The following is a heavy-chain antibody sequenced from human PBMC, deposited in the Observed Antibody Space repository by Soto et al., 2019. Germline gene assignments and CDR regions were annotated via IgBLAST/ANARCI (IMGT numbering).Heavy chain of an antibody. Sequence: ASVKVSCKASGYTFTSYYMHWVRQAPGQGLEWMGIINPSGGSTSYAQKFQGRVTMTRDTSTSTVYMELSSLRSEDTAVYYCARGTAIYGDYAYYYYYGMDVWGQGTTVTVSS. J-gene: IGHJ6*02. V-gene: IGHV1-46*03. D-gene: IGHD4-17*01. CDR2: INPSGGST. CDR3: ARGTAIYGDYAYYYYYGMDV. CDR1: GYTFTSYY.